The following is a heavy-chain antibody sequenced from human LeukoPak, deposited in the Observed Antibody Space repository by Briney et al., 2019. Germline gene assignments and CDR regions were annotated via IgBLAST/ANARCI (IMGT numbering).Heavy chain of an antibody. D-gene: IGHD7-27*01. V-gene: IGHV4-59*02. CDR3: ASRKLGNDY. J-gene: IGHJ4*02. CDR2: IYHTGST. Sequence: SSETLSLTCAISGGSVSDYYWSWIRQSPGKGLEWIGYIYHTGSTSYSPSLKSRVTISADTSQNQFSLKLSSVTAADTAVYYCASRKLGNDYWGQGTLVTVSS. CDR1: GGSVSDYY.